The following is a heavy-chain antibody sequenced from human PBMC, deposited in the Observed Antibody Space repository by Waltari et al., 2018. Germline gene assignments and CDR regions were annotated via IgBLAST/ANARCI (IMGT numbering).Heavy chain of an antibody. CDR3: ARDRGRGLYFDS. D-gene: IGHD2-15*01. J-gene: IGHJ4*02. Sequence: QLQLQQSGPGLVKPSESLSLTCVVSGDSMSENYWWSWVRQSPEKGLEWIGQIHRSGRTYYNPSLESRVSVSMDTSNNKFFLKLSSAIAADTAVYYCARDRGRGLYFDSWGQGTLVTVSP. CDR2: IHRSGRT. V-gene: IGHV4-4*02. CDR1: GDSMSENYW.